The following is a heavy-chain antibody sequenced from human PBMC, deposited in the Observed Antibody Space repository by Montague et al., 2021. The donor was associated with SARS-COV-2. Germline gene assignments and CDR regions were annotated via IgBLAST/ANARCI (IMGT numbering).Heavy chain of an antibody. CDR3: AKVAYGSGSYYGPFDS. V-gene: IGHV3-9*01. Sequence: SLRLSCAASGFTFDDYAMYWVRQAPGKGLEWVSGISWESGSVGYADSVKGRFTISRDNAKNSLYLQMISLRAEDTALYYCAKVAYGSGSYYGPFDSWGQGTLVTVSS. CDR1: GFTFDDYA. D-gene: IGHD3-10*01. CDR2: ISWESGSV. J-gene: IGHJ4*02.